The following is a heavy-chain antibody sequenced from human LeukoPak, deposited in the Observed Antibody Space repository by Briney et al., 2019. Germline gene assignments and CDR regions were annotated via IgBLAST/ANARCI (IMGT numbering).Heavy chain of an antibody. CDR3: ARGSSDDIRMATPFAY. V-gene: IGHV1-69*13. J-gene: IGHJ4*02. D-gene: IGHD5-24*01. Sequence: SVKVSCKASGGTFSRYAINWVRQAPGQGPEWMGGTIPIFGTANYAQRFQGRVTITADESTSTAYMELRSLRSDDTAIYYCARGSSDDIRMATPFAYWGQGSLSPSPQ. CDR2: TIPIFGTA. CDR1: GGTFSRYA.